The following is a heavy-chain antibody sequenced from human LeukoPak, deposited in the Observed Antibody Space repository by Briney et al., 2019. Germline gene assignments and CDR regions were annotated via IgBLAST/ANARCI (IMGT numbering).Heavy chain of an antibody. V-gene: IGHV3-23*01. CDR2: ISGSGGST. CDR1: GFTFSSYA. D-gene: IGHD3-10*01. Sequence: PGGSLRLSCAASGFTFSSYAMSWVRQAPGKGLEWVSAISGSGGSTYYADSVKGRFTISRDNSKNTLCLQMNSLRAEDTAVYYCAKDRILWFGELFYFDYWGQGTLVTVSS. J-gene: IGHJ4*02. CDR3: AKDRILWFGELFYFDY.